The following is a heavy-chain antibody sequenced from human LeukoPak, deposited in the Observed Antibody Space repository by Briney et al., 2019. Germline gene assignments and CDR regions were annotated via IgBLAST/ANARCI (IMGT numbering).Heavy chain of an antibody. D-gene: IGHD6-19*01. CDR2: ISGSGGST. CDR3: AKDPSFIAVAPTLDY. Sequence: PGGSLRLSCAASGFTFSSYAMGWVRQAPGKGLEWVSAISGSGGSTYYADSVKGRFTISRDNSKNTLYLQMNSLRAEDTAVYYCAKDPSFIAVAPTLDYWAQGTLVTVSS. V-gene: IGHV3-23*01. J-gene: IGHJ4*02. CDR1: GFTFSSYA.